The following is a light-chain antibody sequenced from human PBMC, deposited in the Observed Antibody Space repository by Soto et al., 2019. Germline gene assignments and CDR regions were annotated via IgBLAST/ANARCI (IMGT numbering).Light chain of an antibody. J-gene: IGKJ1*01. V-gene: IGKV1-5*01. CDR1: QTITTW. CDR2: DAS. Sequence: DIHMAHSPCTLSASVGDRVTITCRASQTITTWLAWYQQKPGKAPKLLIYDASTLESGVPSRFSGSGFGTEFSLTISSLQPDDFASYYCQQYNTLSGTFGQGTKVDIK. CDR3: QQYNTLSGT.